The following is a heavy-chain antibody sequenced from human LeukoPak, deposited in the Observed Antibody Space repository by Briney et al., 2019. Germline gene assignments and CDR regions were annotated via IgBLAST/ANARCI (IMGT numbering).Heavy chain of an antibody. D-gene: IGHD1-26*01. J-gene: IGHJ6*03. CDR2: IKSKTDGGTT. V-gene: IGHV3-15*01. CDR3: TTDQVGATVYYYYYMDV. Sequence: PGGSLRLSCAASGFTFSSYGMSWVRQAPGKGLEWVGRIKSKTDGGTTDYAAPVKGRFTISRDDSKNTLYLQMNSLKTEDTAVYYCTTDQVGATVYYYYYMDVWGKGTTVTVSS. CDR1: GFTFSSYG.